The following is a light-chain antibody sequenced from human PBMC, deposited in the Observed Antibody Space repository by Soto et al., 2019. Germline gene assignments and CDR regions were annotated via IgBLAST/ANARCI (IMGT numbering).Light chain of an antibody. CDR3: VSYTDTDTLV. Sequence: QSVLTQPASVSGSPGQSITISCAGTRSDIGASNSVSWYQQGPGKAPKLLIFEVTNRPSGVSNRFSGSRSGNTASLTISGLQPDDEGDYFCVSYTDTDTLVFGTGTKLTVL. CDR2: EVT. J-gene: IGLJ1*01. CDR1: RSDIGASNS. V-gene: IGLV2-14*01.